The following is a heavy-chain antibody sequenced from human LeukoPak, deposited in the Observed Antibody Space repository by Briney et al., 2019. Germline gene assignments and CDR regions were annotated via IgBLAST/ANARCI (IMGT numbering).Heavy chain of an antibody. CDR1: GGSISSYY. J-gene: IGHJ6*02. V-gene: IGHV4-59*01. CDR2: IYYSGGT. D-gene: IGHD6-6*01. CDR3: ARGSGPLVYYYYGMDV. Sequence: SETLSLTCTVSGGSISSYYWSWIRQPPGKGLEWIGYIYYSGGTNYNPSLKSRVTISVDTSKNQFSLKLSSVTAADTAVYYCARGSGPLVYYYYGMDVWGQGTTVTVSS.